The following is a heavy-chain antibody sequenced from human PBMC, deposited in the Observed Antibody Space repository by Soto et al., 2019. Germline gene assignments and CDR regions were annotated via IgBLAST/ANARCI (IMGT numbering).Heavy chain of an antibody. V-gene: IGHV4-39*01. CDR1: GGSMSSSNQY. CDR3: AKRAPGTMADN. D-gene: IGHD3-10*01. Sequence: QLRLQESGPGLVKPSETLSLTCTVSGGSMSSSNQYWGWIRQPPRKGLEWIGTVYNSGSAYYNPSLKSRVTISVDTSKNQFSLKLSSVTAADTAVYYCAKRAPGTMADNWGQGTLVTVSS. CDR2: VYNSGSA. J-gene: IGHJ4*02.